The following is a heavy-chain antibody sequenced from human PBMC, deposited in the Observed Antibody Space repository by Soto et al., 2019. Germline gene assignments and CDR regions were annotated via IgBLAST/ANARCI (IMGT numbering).Heavy chain of an antibody. V-gene: IGHV3-66*01. CDR3: ARALISSGWFLPY. CDR2: LYSGGDT. CDR1: GFTVSGNY. Sequence: PGGSLRLSCAASGFTVSGNYMSWVRQAPGKGLEWVSLLYSGGDTYYADSVKGRFTISRDNSKNTLYLQMNSLRAEDTAVYYCARALISSGWFLPYWGQGTLVTVSS. J-gene: IGHJ4*02. D-gene: IGHD6-19*01.